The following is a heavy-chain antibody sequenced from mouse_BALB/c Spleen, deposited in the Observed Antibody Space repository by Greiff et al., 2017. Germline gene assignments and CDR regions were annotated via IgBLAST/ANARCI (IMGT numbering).Heavy chain of an antibody. V-gene: IGHV14-3*02. CDR3: ARDGYGGYFDV. CDR2: IDPANGNT. CDR1: GFNIKDTY. Sequence: EVKLVESGAELVKPGASVKLSCTASGFNIKDTYMHWVKQRPEQGLEWIGRIDPANGNTKYDPKFQGKATITADTSSNTAYLQLSSLTSEDTAVYYCARDGYGGYFDVWGAGTTVTVSS. J-gene: IGHJ1*01. D-gene: IGHD2-2*01.